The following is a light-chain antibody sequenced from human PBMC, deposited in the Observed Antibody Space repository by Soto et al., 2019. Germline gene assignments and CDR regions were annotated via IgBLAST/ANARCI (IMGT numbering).Light chain of an antibody. V-gene: IGKV1D-12*01. CDR3: QQANTFPHT. Sequence: DIQMTQSPSSVSASVGDTVTITCRASQFINNWVAWYQQKPGKAPNVPIHGASNLQSGVPSRFSGSQFGTEFTLTITSLQPEDFATYFCQQANTFPHTFGQGTKVEIK. J-gene: IGKJ2*01. CDR2: GAS. CDR1: QFINNW.